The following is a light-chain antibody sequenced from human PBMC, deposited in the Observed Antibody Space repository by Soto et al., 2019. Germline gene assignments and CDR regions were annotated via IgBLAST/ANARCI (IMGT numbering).Light chain of an antibody. CDR1: QGISSY. V-gene: IGKV1-9*01. CDR3: HQVNVYPST. CDR2: DAS. J-gene: IGKJ4*01. Sequence: IQLTQSPSSLSASVEDRVTITCRASQGISSYLGWYQQKPGKAPNLLIYDASTLHSGVPSRFSGGGSGTDFTLTISSLQPEDFATYYCHQVNVYPSTFGGGTKVEIK.